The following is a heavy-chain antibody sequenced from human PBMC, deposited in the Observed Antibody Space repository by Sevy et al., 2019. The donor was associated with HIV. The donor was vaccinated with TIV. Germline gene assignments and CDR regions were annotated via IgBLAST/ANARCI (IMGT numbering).Heavy chain of an antibody. CDR1: GFTFSSYS. CDR2: ISSSSSTI. Sequence: GGSLRLSCAASGFTFSSYSMNWVRQAPGKGLEWVSYISSSSSTIYYADSLKGRFTISRDNAKNSLYLQMNSLRAEDTAVYYCARGTLDGMTAWGQGTLVTVSS. D-gene: IGHD1-26*01. V-gene: IGHV3-48*01. CDR3: ARGTLDGMTA. J-gene: IGHJ5*02.